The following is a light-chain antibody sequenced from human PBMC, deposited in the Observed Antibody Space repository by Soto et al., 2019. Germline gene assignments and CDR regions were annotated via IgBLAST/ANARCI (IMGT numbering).Light chain of an antibody. V-gene: IGKV3-11*01. J-gene: IGKJ1*01. CDR3: QERSNWPPWT. CDR1: QSVSGY. Sequence: EIVMTQSPGTVSVFPGETVTLSCRASQSVSGYLDWFHQKPGQAPRLVLLRIFTRAIGVPARFSGSGSGTDFTLTISSLEPEDFAVYYCQERSNWPPWTFGQGTKVDI. CDR2: RIF.